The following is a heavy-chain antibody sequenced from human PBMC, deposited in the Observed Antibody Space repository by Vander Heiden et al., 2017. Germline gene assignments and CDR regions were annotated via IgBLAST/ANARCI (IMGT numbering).Heavy chain of an antibody. CDR1: GFTFRSYA. V-gene: IGHV3-23*01. J-gene: IGHJ4*02. D-gene: IGHD1-7*01. CDR2: ISGSGGST. CDR3: AKGNFLKAMSYYFDY. Sequence: EVQLLESGGGLVQPGGSVRLSCAASGFTFRSYAMSWVRQAPGKGLEWVSAISGSGGSTYYADAGKGRFTISRDNSKNTLYLQMNSLRDEDTAVYYCAKGNFLKAMSYYFDYWGQGNLVTVSS.